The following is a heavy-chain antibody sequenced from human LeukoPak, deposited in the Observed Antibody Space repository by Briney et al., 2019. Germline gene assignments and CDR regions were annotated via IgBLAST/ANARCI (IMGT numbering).Heavy chain of an antibody. CDR1: GFTFSSYW. V-gene: IGHV3-74*01. J-gene: IGHJ4*02. Sequence: GGSLRLSCAASGFTFSSYWMHWVRQAPGKGLMWVSRINSDGSSTSYADSVKGRFTISRDNAKNTLYLQMNSLRAEDTAAFYCARVGQAGYVGYPLDYRGQGTLVTVSS. CDR3: ARVGQAGYVGYPLDY. D-gene: IGHD5-12*01. CDR2: INSDGSST.